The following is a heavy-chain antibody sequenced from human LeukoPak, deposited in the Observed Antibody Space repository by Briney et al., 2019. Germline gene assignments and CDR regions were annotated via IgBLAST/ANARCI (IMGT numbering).Heavy chain of an antibody. CDR2: INHSGST. Sequence: SDTLSLTCAVYGGSFSGYYWSWIRQPPGTGLEWIGEINHSGSTNYNPSLKSRVTISVDTSKNQFSLKLSSVTAADTAVYYCARGVNFRPNLFGVVIIPVSGFDYWGQGTLVTVSS. J-gene: IGHJ4*02. CDR3: ARGVNFRPNLFGVVIIPVSGFDY. V-gene: IGHV4-34*01. D-gene: IGHD3-3*01. CDR1: GGSFSGYY.